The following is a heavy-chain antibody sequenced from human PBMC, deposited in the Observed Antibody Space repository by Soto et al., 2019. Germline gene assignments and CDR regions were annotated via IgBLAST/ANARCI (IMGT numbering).Heavy chain of an antibody. CDR3: ARVGPPPYYYYGMDV. CDR1: GFTVSSNY. V-gene: IGHV3-66*01. J-gene: IGHJ6*02. CDR2: IYSGGST. Sequence: PGGSLRLSCAASGFTVSSNYMSWVRQAPGKGLEWVSVIYSGGSTYYADSLKGRFTISRDNSKNTQYLQMNSLRVEDTDEYYCARVGPPPYYYYGMDVWGQGTTVTVSS.